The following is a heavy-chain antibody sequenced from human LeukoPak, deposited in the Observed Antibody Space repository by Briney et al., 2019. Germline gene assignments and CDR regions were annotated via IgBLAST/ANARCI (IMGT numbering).Heavy chain of an antibody. Sequence: GESLKISCKGSGYSFTSYWIGWVRQMPGKGLEWMGIIYPGDSDTRYSPSFQGQVTISADKPISTAYLQWSSLKASDTAMYYCARLFGIAAAGTDAFDIWGQGTMVTVSS. CDR3: ARLFGIAAAGTDAFDI. J-gene: IGHJ3*02. CDR1: GYSFTSYW. CDR2: IYPGDSDT. V-gene: IGHV5-51*01. D-gene: IGHD6-13*01.